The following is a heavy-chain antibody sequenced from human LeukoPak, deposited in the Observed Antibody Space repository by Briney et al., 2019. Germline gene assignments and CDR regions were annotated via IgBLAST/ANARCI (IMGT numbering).Heavy chain of an antibody. J-gene: IGHJ4*02. D-gene: IGHD6-19*01. V-gene: IGHV4-59*08. CDR1: GGSIRSHY. Sequence: SETLSLTCTVSGGSIRSHYWSWIRQPPGKGLEWIGYIYYSGSTNYNPSLKSRVTISVDTSKNQFSLKLSSVTAADTAVYYCARQGAGAGRVDYWGQGTLVTVSS. CDR2: IYYSGST. CDR3: ARQGAGAGRVDY.